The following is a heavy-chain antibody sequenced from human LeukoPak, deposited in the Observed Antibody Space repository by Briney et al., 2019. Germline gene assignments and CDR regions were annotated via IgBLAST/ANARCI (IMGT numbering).Heavy chain of an antibody. CDR1: GFTFSSYG. D-gene: IGHD2-2*01. Sequence: GGSLRLSCAASGFTFSSYGMHWVRQAPGMGLEWVAVIWYDGSNKYYADSVKGRFTISRDNSKNTLYLQMNSLRAEDTAVYYCARDSSGTRGSLDYWGQGTLVTVSS. J-gene: IGHJ4*02. V-gene: IGHV3-33*01. CDR3: ARDSSGTRGSLDY. CDR2: IWYDGSNK.